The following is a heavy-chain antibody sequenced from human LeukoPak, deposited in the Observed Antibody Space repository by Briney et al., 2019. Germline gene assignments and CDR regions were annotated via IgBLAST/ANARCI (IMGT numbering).Heavy chain of an antibody. Sequence: PGGSLRLSCAASGFTFSSHAMNWVRQAPGKGLEWVSSISTDSLTIKYADFVSGQFTISRDNAEHLLFLQMNSLRAEDTAVYYCARKAQTGSHSGPFDIWGQGTLVAVCS. V-gene: IGHV3-48*04. CDR1: GFTFSSHA. CDR3: ARKAQTGSHSGPFDI. CDR2: ISTDSLTI. J-gene: IGHJ3*02. D-gene: IGHD1-26*01.